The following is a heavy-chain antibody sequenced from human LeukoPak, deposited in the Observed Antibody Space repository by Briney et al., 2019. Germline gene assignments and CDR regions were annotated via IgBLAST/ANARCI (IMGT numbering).Heavy chain of an antibody. Sequence: GGSLRLSCAASGFTFSSYAMNWVRQTPGKGLEWVSGISESDGSTYYADSVKGRFTISRDNAKNSLYLQMNSLRAEDTAVYYRARGSRAGSGGSCSDYWGQGTLVTVSS. D-gene: IGHD2-15*01. V-gene: IGHV3-23*01. J-gene: IGHJ4*02. CDR1: GFTFSSYA. CDR2: ISESDGST. CDR3: ARGSRAGSGGSCSDY.